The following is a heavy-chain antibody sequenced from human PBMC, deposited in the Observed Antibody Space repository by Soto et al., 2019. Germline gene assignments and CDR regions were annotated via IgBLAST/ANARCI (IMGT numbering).Heavy chain of an antibody. J-gene: IGHJ6*02. CDR1: GFSVSSNY. Sequence: PGGSLRLSCAASGFSVSSNYMSWVRQAPGKGLEWVSVIYSGGGTYYADSVKGRFTISRDNSKNTLYLQMNSLRAEDTAVYYCARDDCISTSCYAYYYYYYGMDVWGQGTTVTVSS. V-gene: IGHV3-66*01. CDR3: ARDDCISTSCYAYYYYYYGMDV. D-gene: IGHD2-2*01. CDR2: IYSGGGT.